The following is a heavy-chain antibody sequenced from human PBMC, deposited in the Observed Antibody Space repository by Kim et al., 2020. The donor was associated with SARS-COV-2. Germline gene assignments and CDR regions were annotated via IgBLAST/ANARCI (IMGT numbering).Heavy chain of an antibody. CDR3: AKDLSAAGGGY. V-gene: IGHV3-30*18. CDR2: ISYDGSNK. Sequence: GGSLRLSCAASGFTFSSYGMHWVRQAPGKGLEWVAVISYDGSNKYYADSVKGRFTISRDNSKNTLYLQMNSLRAEDTAVYYCAKDLSAAGGGYWGQGTLVTVSS. J-gene: IGHJ4*02. CDR1: GFTFSSYG. D-gene: IGHD6-13*01.